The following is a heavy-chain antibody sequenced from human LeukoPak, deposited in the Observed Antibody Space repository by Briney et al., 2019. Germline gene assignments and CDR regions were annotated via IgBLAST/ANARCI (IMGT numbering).Heavy chain of an antibody. V-gene: IGHV3-21*01. J-gene: IGHJ4*02. CDR3: ARDLEGRFLEWDY. D-gene: IGHD3-3*01. Sequence: GGSLRLSCAASGFTFSSYSMNWVRQAPGKGLEWVSSISSSSSYIYYADSVKGRFTISRDNAKNSLYLQMNSLRAEDTAVHYCARDLEGRFLEWDYWGQGTLVTVSS. CDR1: GFTFSSYS. CDR2: ISSSSSYI.